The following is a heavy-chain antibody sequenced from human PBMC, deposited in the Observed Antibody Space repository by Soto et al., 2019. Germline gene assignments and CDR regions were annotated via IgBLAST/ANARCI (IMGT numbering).Heavy chain of an antibody. D-gene: IGHD3-3*01. CDR1: GFSLTNYE. CDR3: AGRRRNTNFWCDRQLGDGMAV. Sequence: EVQLVESGGGLVQPGGSLRLSCTVSGFSLTNYEMNWVRQAPGEALEWISDISSTSSTIYYADSVTGRLTVSIDNSKKSLSLQISCQRAEDTDVYYCAGRRRNTNFWCDRQLGDGMAVWGRGNAVTVS. J-gene: IGHJ6*02. V-gene: IGHV3-48*03. CDR2: ISSTSSTI.